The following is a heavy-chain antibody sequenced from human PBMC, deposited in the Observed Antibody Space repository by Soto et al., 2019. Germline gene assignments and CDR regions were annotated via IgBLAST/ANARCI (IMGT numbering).Heavy chain of an antibody. CDR3: ARLPSRHLVDH. CDR2: MFYGVST. Sequence: LSLTCTVSGSSINSSGYYWGWIRQPPGKGLEWIGSMFYGVSTYYNPSLKSRVTVSVDTSKNQFSLNLRSVTAADTAVYYCARLPSRHLVDHWGQGTLFTVSS. J-gene: IGHJ4*02. D-gene: IGHD3-3*02. CDR1: GSSINSSGYY. V-gene: IGHV4-39*01.